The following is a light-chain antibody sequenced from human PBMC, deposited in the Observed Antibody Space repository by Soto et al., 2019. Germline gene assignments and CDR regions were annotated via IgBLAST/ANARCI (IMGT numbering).Light chain of an antibody. J-gene: IGKJ1*01. CDR2: SAS. V-gene: IGKV3-15*01. CDR1: QSISDT. Sequence: VVTPSPCTPSLSPGERATLSCRASQSISDTLAWYRQKPGQAPRLLIYSASRRATGFPARFSGSGSGTDFTLTISSLQSEDFAVYYCQQYENWPWTFGQGTKV. CDR3: QQYENWPWT.